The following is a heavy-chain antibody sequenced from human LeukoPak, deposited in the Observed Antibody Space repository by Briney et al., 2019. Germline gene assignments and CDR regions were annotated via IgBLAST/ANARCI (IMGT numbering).Heavy chain of an antibody. D-gene: IGHD3-10*01. J-gene: IGHJ4*02. CDR1: GYTFTGYY. CDR2: INPNSGGT. Sequence: ASVKVSCKASGYTFTGYYMHWVRQAPGHGLEWMGWINPNSGGTNYAQKFQGRVTMTRDTSISTAYMELSRLRSDDTAVYYCARIMVRGALAFDYWGQGNLVTVSS. V-gene: IGHV1-2*02. CDR3: ARIMVRGALAFDY.